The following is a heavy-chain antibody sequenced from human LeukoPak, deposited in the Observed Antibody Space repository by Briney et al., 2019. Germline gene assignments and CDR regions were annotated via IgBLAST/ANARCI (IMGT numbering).Heavy chain of an antibody. Sequence: SETLSLTCAVSGGSISSSNWWSWVRQPPGKGLEWIGEIYHSGSTNYNPSLKSRVTISVDTSKNQFSLKLSSVTAADTAVYYCASYPFDSSGYYMVDYWGQGTLVTVSS. D-gene: IGHD3-22*01. V-gene: IGHV4-4*02. CDR2: IYHSGST. CDR1: GGSISSSNW. J-gene: IGHJ4*02. CDR3: ASYPFDSSGYYMVDY.